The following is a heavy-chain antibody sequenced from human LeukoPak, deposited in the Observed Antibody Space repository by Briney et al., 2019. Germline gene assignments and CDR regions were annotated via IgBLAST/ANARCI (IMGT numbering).Heavy chain of an antibody. V-gene: IGHV3-23*01. CDR3: AKGMSATSGYLELEY. Sequence: GGSLRLSCAASGFTFSNAWMSWVRQAPGKGLEWVSAISGSGGNTYSADSVKGRCTVSRDNSKKTLFLQMNSLRAEDTAVYYCAKGMSATSGYLELEYWGQGTLVIVSS. CDR1: GFTFSNAW. D-gene: IGHD3-22*01. CDR2: ISGSGGNT. J-gene: IGHJ4*02.